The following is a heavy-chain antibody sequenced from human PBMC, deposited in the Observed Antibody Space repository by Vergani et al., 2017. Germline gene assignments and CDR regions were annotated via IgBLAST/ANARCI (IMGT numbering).Heavy chain of an antibody. CDR3: AKGASGIAVAGILYYYYYYMDV. V-gene: IGHV3-9*01. CDR2: ISWNSGSI. CDR1: GFTFDDYA. D-gene: IGHD6-19*01. Sequence: EVQLVESGGGLVQPGRSLRLSCAASGFTFDDYAMHWVRQAPGKGLEWVSGISWNSGSIGYADSVKGRFTISRDNAKNSLYLQMNSLRAEDTALYYCAKGASGIAVAGILYYYYYYMDVWGKGTTVTVSS. J-gene: IGHJ6*03.